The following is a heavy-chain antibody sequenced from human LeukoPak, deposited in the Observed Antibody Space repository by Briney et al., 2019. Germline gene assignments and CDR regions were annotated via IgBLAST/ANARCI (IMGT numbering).Heavy chain of an antibody. D-gene: IGHD3-16*02. V-gene: IGHV4-59*08. J-gene: IGHJ4*02. CDR1: GGSISSYY. CDR2: IYYGGST. CDR3: ARLVGGYQGY. Sequence: SETLSLTCTVSGGSISSYYWSWIRQPPGKGLEWIGYIYYGGSTNYNPSLKSRVTISVDTSKNQFSLKLSSVTAADTAVYYCARLVGGYQGYWGQGTLVTVSS.